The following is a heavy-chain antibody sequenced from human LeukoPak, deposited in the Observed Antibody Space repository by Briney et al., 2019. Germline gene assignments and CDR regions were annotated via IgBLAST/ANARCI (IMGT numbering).Heavy chain of an antibody. J-gene: IGHJ4*02. V-gene: IGHV4-34*01. CDR2: INHSGST. CDR3: ARGRNTYYYDSSGYYKLDY. CDR1: GGSFSGYY. Sequence: SETLSLTCAVYGGSFSGYYWSWIRQSPGKGLEWIGEINHSGSTNYNPSLKSRVTISVDTSKNQFSLKLSSVTAADTAVYYCARGRNTYYYDSSGYYKLDYWGQGTLVTVSS. D-gene: IGHD3-22*01.